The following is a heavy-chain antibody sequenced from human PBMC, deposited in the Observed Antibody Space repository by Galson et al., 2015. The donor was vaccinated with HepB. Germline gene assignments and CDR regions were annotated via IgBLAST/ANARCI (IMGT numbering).Heavy chain of an antibody. D-gene: IGHD6-19*01. J-gene: IGHJ4*02. V-gene: IGHV3-48*02. CDR1: RFTFSSYS. CDR2: IGSDAPTI. Sequence: SLRLSCAASRFTFSSYSLNWVRQAPGKGLEWVSYIGSDAPTIYYADSVKGRFTISRDNAKNSLYLQMNSLRDEDTAVYYCVTSLLKGHSSGWYAGFDYWGQGTLVTVSS. CDR3: VTSLLKGHSSGWYAGFDY.